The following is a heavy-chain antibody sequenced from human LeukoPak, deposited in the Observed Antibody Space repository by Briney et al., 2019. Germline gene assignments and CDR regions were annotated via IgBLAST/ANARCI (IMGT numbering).Heavy chain of an antibody. CDR3: ARYYSGPFGP. CDR2: IGSSTSSI. J-gene: IGHJ5*02. V-gene: IGHV3-48*02. CDR1: RVTFSSYS. D-gene: IGHD2-15*01. Sequence: PGGSLRLSCAASRVTFSSYSMNWGRQAPGKGREWVSYIGSSTSSISYADSVKGRFTIPRDNAKNSLFLKIKSMRDEDTAVYSCARYYSGPFGPWGQGTLVTVSS.